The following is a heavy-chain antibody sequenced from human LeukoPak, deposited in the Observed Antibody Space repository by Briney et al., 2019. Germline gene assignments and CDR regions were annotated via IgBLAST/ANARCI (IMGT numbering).Heavy chain of an antibody. CDR1: GYTFTSYG. D-gene: IGHD3-3*01. V-gene: IGHV1-18*01. J-gene: IGHJ5*02. CDR2: ISAYNGNT. Sequence: ASVKVSCKASGYTFTSYGISWVRQAPGQGLEWMGWISAYNGNTNYAQKLQGRVTMTTDTSTSTAYMELRSLRSDDTAVYYCARVGHPNPTYHDFWSGYLSNNNWFDPWGQGTLVTVSS. CDR3: ARVGHPNPTYHDFWSGYLSNNNWFDP.